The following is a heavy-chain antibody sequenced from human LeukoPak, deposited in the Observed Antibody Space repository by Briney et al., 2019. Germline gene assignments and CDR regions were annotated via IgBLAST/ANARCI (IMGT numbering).Heavy chain of an antibody. CDR2: ISGSGGST. D-gene: IGHD2-2*01. CDR1: GFTFSSYA. Sequence: PGGSLRLSCAASGFTFSSYAMSWVRQATGKGLEWVSAISGSGGSTYYADSVKGRFTISRDNSKNTLYLQMNSLRAEDTAVYYCAKIPSCSSTSCHMISSSSEFDYWGQGTLVTVSS. J-gene: IGHJ4*02. V-gene: IGHV3-23*01. CDR3: AKIPSCSSTSCHMISSSSEFDY.